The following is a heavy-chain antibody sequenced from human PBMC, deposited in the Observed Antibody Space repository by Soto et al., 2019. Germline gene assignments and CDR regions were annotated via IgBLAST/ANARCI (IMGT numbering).Heavy chain of an antibody. V-gene: IGHV4-30-2*01. D-gene: IGHD3-16*01. CDR1: GGSISRGGYS. J-gene: IGHJ5*02. CDR3: ARHGGTFDP. Sequence: PSEALSLTCAVSGGSISRGGYSWSWIRQPPGKGLEWIGYIYHSGSTYYNPSLKSRVTISVDTSKNQFSLKLRSVTAADTAVYYCARHGGTFDPWGQGTLVTVSS. CDR2: IYHSGST.